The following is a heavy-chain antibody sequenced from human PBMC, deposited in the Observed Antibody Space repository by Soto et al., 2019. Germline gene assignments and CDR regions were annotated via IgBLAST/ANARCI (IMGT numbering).Heavy chain of an antibody. CDR1: GFTFSSYS. CDR3: ARGGSDYYDSSGWFDY. Sequence: SGGSLRLSCAASGFTFSSYSMNWVRQAPGKGLEWVSSISSSSSYIYYADSVKGRFTISRDNAKNSLYLQMNSLRAEDTAVYYCARGGSDYYDSSGWFDYWGQGTLVTVSS. J-gene: IGHJ4*02. CDR2: ISSSSSYI. V-gene: IGHV3-21*01. D-gene: IGHD3-22*01.